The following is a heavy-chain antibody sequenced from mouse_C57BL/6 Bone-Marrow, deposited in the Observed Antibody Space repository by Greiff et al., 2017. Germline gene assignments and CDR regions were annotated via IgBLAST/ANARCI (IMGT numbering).Heavy chain of an antibody. CDR2: IYPGSGST. V-gene: IGHV1-55*01. CDR1: GYTFTSYW. D-gene: IGHD2-10*01. CDR3: ARAYYGNYWYFDD. Sequence: QVQLKQPGAELVKPGASVKMSCKASGYTFTSYWITWVKQRPGQGLEWIGDIYPGSGSTNYNEKFKSKAKLTVDTSSSTAYRQLSSLTSEDAAVDYCARAYYGNYWYFDDWGKGTTVTVSS. J-gene: IGHJ1*03.